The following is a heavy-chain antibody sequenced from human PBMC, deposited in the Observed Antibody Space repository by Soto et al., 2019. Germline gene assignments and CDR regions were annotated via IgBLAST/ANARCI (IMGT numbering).Heavy chain of an antibody. Sequence: QVQVLQSGAEVKKPGASVKVSCTASGYTFSNYGITWVRQAPGQGLEWMGWISVYDGNTAYAQKVQGRVTMTTDTXTSTAYMELRSLTSDDTAVYYCARAVPYSVGARLDYWGQGTLVTVSS. CDR3: ARAVPYSVGARLDY. J-gene: IGHJ4*02. CDR1: GYTFSNYG. V-gene: IGHV1-18*01. CDR2: ISVYDGNT. D-gene: IGHD1-26*01.